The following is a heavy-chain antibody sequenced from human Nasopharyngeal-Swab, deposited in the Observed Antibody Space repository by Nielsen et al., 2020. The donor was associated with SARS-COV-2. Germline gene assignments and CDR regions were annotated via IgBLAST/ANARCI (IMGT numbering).Heavy chain of an antibody. J-gene: IGHJ6*02. CDR3: ARDKFVDCGMDV. V-gene: IGHV3-21*01. Sequence: GESLKISCAASGFTFSSYSMNWVRQAPGKGLEWVSSISSSSSYIYYADSVKGRFTISRDNAKNSLYLQMNSLRAEDTAVYYCARDKFVDCGMDVWGQRTTVTVSS. CDR2: ISSSSSYI. CDR1: GFTFSSYS.